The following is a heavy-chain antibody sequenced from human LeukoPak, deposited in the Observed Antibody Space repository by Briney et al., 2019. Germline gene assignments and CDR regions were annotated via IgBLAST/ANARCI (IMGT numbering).Heavy chain of an antibody. CDR2: IIPIFGTA. J-gene: IGHJ5*02. CDR1: GGTFSSYA. Sequence: SVKVTCKASGGTFSSYAISWVRQAPGQGLEWMGGIIPIFGTANYAQKFQGRVTITADESTSTAYMELSSLRSEDTAVYYCARGLYYDILTGYRGPYWFDPWGQGTLVTVSS. D-gene: IGHD3-9*01. V-gene: IGHV1-69*13. CDR3: ARGLYYDILTGYRGPYWFDP.